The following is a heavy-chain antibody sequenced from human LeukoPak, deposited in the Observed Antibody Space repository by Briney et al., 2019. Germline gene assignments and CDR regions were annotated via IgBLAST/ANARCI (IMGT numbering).Heavy chain of an antibody. V-gene: IGHV3-23*01. D-gene: IGHD3-3*01. CDR2: ISGSGGST. J-gene: IGHJ6*02. CDR3: AREYYDFWSGYYYYYYYGMDV. Sequence: PGGSLRLSCAASGFTFSSYAMSWVRQAPGKGLEWVSAISGSGGSTYYADSVKGRFTISRDNSKNTLYLQMNSLRAEDTAVYYCAREYYDFWSGYYYYYYYGMDVWGQGTTVTVSS. CDR1: GFTFSSYA.